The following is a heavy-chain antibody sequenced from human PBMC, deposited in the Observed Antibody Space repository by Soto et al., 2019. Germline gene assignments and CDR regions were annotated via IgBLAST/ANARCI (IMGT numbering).Heavy chain of an antibody. CDR1: GFTFDDYA. D-gene: IGHD5-18*01. V-gene: IGHV3-9*01. J-gene: IGHJ6*03. CDR2: ISWNSGSI. CDR3: AKDGGYSYGYYYYYMDV. Sequence: EVQLVESGGGLVQPGRSLRLSCAASGFTFDDYAMHWVRQAPGKGLEWVSGISWNSGSIGYADSVKGRFTISRDNAKNSLYLQMNSLRAEDTALYYCAKDGGYSYGYYYYYMDVWGKGTTVTVSS.